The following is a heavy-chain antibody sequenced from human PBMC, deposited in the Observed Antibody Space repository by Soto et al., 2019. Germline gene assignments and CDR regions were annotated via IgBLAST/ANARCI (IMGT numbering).Heavy chain of an antibody. CDR1: GFTFDDYA. CDR2: IIWNSGSI. CDR3: AKDITGYSGYDYY. J-gene: IGHJ4*02. V-gene: IGHV3-9*01. Sequence: PGGSLRLSCAASGFTFDDYAMHWVRQAPGKGLEWVSGIIWNSGSIGYADSVKGRFTISRDNAKNSLYLQMNSLRAEDTALYYCAKDITGYSGYDYYWGQGTLVTVSS. D-gene: IGHD5-12*01.